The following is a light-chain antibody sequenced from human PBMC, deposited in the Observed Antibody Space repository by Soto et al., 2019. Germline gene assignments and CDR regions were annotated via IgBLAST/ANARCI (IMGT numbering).Light chain of an antibody. CDR3: QQYCSSPLIT. CDR2: GAS. J-gene: IGKJ5*01. Sequence: EIVLTQSPGTLSLSPGERATLSCRASQSVSSSYLAWYQQKPGQAPRLLIYGASIKATGIPDRFSGSGSGTDFTLTISRLEPEDFAVYYCQQYCSSPLITFGQGTRLEIK. CDR1: QSVSSSY. V-gene: IGKV3-20*01.